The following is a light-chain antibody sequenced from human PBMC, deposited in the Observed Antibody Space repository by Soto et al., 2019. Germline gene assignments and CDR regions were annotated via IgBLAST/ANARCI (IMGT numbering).Light chain of an antibody. CDR3: QQYSESPLT. CDR2: GAS. V-gene: IGKV3-20*01. CDR1: QSVANNY. J-gene: IGKJ1*01. Sequence: EIVLTHPPGTLSLSPGERATLSCRASQSVANNYLAWYQQKPGQAPRLVIYGASSRATGIPDRFSASGSGTDFTLTINRLEPEDFAVYYCQQYSESPLTFGQGTKVDIK.